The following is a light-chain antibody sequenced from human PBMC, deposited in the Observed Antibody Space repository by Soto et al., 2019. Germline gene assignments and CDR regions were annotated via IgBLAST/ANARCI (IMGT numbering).Light chain of an antibody. Sequence: SYELTQPPSVSVAPGQTARITCGGNNIGSKSVHWYQQKPGQAPVLVVYGDSDRPSGLPDRFSGSNSGITATLTISRVEAGDEADYCCQVWDSNSDLYVFGTGTKVTV. V-gene: IGLV3-21*02. CDR3: QVWDSNSDLYV. CDR2: GDS. J-gene: IGLJ1*01. CDR1: NIGSKS.